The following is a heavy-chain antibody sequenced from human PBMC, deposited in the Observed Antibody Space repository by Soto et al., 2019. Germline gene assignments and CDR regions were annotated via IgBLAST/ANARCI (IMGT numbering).Heavy chain of an antibody. CDR2: IRSSSSYI. Sequence: EVQLVESGGGLVKPGGSLRLSCAASGFTFSSYSMNWVRQAPGKGLVWVSSIRSSSSYIYDADSVKGRFTISRDNAKNSLYLQMNSLRAEDTAVYDCARESRGVVGVDAQSYDYDGMDVGGQGTTVTVS. CDR1: GFTFSSYS. CDR3: ARESRGVVGVDAQSYDYDGMDV. J-gene: IGHJ6*02. D-gene: IGHD2-15*01. V-gene: IGHV3-21*01.